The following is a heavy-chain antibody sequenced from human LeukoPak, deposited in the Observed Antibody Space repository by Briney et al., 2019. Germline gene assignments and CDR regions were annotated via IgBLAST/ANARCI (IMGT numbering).Heavy chain of an antibody. J-gene: IGHJ4*02. D-gene: IGHD3-10*01. Sequence: GGSLRLSCAASGFTFSSYAMNWVRQAPGKGLEWVSSISSSSSYIYYADSVKGRFTISRDNAKNSLYLQMNSLRAEDTAVYYCARERLGELLVDYWGQGTLATVSS. V-gene: IGHV3-21*01. CDR3: ARERLGELLVDY. CDR2: ISSSSSYI. CDR1: GFTFSSYA.